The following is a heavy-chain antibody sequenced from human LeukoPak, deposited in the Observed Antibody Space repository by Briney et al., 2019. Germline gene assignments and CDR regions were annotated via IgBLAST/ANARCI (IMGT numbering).Heavy chain of an antibody. J-gene: IGHJ4*02. CDR2: IKQDGSEK. CDR1: GFTFSNYW. CDR3: ARVQGGGFRTADS. Sequence: WGSLRLSCAASGFTFSNYWMSWVRQAPGKGLEWVANIKQDGSEKYYVDSVEGRFTISRDNAEKALLLQMNSLRSDATAMYYCARVQGGGFRTADSWGQGTLVTVSS. D-gene: IGHD1-14*01. V-gene: IGHV3-7*01.